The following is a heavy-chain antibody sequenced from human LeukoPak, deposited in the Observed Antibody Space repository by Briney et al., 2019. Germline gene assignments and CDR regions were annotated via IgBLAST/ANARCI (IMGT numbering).Heavy chain of an antibody. J-gene: IGHJ4*02. D-gene: IGHD3-9*01. CDR2: ITSNGGST. CDR1: GFTLSNYV. CDR3: VKDYDILTGYFDY. V-gene: IGHV3-64D*06. Sequence: GGSLRLSCSASGFTLSNYVMHWVRQAPGKGLEYVSAITSNGGSTYYADSVKGRFTISRDNSKNTLYLQMSSLRAEDTAVYYCVKDYDILTGYFDYWGQGTLVTVSS.